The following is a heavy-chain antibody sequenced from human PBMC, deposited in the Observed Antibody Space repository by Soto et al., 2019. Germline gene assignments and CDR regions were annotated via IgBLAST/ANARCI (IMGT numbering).Heavy chain of an antibody. CDR2: IIPTFDTT. CDR1: GGTFSSYA. D-gene: IGHD6-13*01. J-gene: IGHJ5*02. V-gene: IGHV1-69*01. CDR3: ARAGAGYPLGWFDP. Sequence: QVQLVQSGAEVKKPGSSVKVSCKASGGTFSSYAISWVRQAPGQGLEWMGGIIPTFDTTNYAQKFQGRVTITADESTSTAYMELSSLRSEDTGVYYCARAGAGYPLGWFDPWGQGTLVTVSS.